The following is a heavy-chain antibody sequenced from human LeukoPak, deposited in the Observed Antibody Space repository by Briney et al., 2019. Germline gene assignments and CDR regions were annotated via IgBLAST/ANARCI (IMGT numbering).Heavy chain of an antibody. D-gene: IGHD1-14*01. V-gene: IGHV3-23*01. J-gene: IGHJ4*02. CDR3: ARLTGNHFDC. Sequence: GGSLRLSCAASGFTFSSYAMSWVRQAPGKGLEWVSISGGRGTGTFYGDSVKGRFTISRDNSKNALFLQMNSLRVEDTALYYCARLTGNHFDCWGQGALVTVSS. CDR2: SGGRGTGT. CDR1: GFTFSSYA.